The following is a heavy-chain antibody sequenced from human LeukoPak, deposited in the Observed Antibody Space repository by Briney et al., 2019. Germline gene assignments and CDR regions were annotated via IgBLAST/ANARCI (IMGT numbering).Heavy chain of an antibody. D-gene: IGHD3-22*01. J-gene: IGHJ5*02. CDR3: ARDYYDSSGYYYSVA. CDR2: ISSSSSII. V-gene: IGHV3-48*01. Sequence: PGGSLRLSCAASGFTFSSYSMNWVRQAPGKGLEWVSYISSSSSIIHYADSVKGRFTISRDNAKDSLYLQMNSLRSEDAAVYYCARDYYDSSGYYYSVAWGQGTLVTVS. CDR1: GFTFSSYS.